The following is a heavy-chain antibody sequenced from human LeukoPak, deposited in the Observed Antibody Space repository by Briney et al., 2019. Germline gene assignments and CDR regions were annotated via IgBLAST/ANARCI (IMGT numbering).Heavy chain of an antibody. J-gene: IGHJ5*02. Sequence: GASVKVSCKASGYTFTSYGINCVRQAPGQGLEWMGWISAYNKRNYAQKFEGRVIMTTDTSTSTAYMELRNLRSDDTAVYDCARVSAPPDYGDYVSENWFDPWGQGTLVTVSS. D-gene: IGHD4-17*01. CDR2: ISAYNKR. CDR1: GYTFTSYG. V-gene: IGHV1-18*01. CDR3: ARVSAPPDYGDYVSENWFDP.